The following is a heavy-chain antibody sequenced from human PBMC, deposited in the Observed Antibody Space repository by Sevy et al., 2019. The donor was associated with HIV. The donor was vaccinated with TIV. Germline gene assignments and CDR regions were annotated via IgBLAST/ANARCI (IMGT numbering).Heavy chain of an antibody. CDR3: AGKGYSSAWYRNGAFDI. Sequence: SETLSLTCTVSGGSISSGGYYWTWIRQHPGKGLEWIGYIYDSGSTYYNPSLKSRVTISVDTSKNQFSLRLTTVTAADTAVYYCAGKGYSSAWYRNGAFDIWGQGTMVTVSS. D-gene: IGHD6-13*01. CDR1: GGSISSGGYY. J-gene: IGHJ3*02. CDR2: IYDSGST. V-gene: IGHV4-31*03.